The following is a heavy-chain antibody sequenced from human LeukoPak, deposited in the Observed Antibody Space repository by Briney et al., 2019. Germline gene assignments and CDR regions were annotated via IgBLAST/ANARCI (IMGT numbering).Heavy chain of an antibody. CDR1: GFTFSSYG. Sequence: PGRSLRLSCAASGFTFSSYGMHWVRQAPGKGLEWVAVISYDGSNKYYADSVKGRFTISRDNSKNSLYLQMNSLRAEDTAVYYCARESMVVSSQFDYWGQGTLVTVSS. J-gene: IGHJ4*02. CDR2: ISYDGSNK. CDR3: ARESMVVSSQFDY. D-gene: IGHD4/OR15-4a*01. V-gene: IGHV3-30*03.